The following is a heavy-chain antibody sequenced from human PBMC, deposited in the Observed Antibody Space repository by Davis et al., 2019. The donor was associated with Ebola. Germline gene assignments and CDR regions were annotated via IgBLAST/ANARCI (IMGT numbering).Heavy chain of an antibody. D-gene: IGHD3-22*01. V-gene: IGHV4-4*02. CDR2: IYHSGST. J-gene: IGHJ4*02. CDR3: ARVGDSSGYDFDY. CDR1: GGSISSSNW. Sequence: PGGSLRLSCAASGGSISSSNWWSWVRQPPGKGLEWIGEIYHSGSTNYNPSLKSRVTISVDKSKNQFSLKLSSVTAADTAVYYCARVGDSSGYDFDYWGQGTLVTVSS.